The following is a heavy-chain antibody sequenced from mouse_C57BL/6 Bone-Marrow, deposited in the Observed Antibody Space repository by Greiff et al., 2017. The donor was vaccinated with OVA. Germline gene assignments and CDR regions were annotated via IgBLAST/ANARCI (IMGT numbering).Heavy chain of an antibody. Sequence: QVQLKQPGAELVKPGASVKLSCKASGYTFTSYWMHWVKQRPGQGLEWIGMIHPNSGSTNYNEKFKGKATLTVDKSSSTAYMQLSSLTSEDSAVYYCARRGNYYGKDWGQGTTLTVSS. CDR3: ARRGNYYGKD. V-gene: IGHV1-64*01. CDR2: IHPNSGST. CDR1: GYTFTSYW. D-gene: IGHD1-1*01. J-gene: IGHJ2*01.